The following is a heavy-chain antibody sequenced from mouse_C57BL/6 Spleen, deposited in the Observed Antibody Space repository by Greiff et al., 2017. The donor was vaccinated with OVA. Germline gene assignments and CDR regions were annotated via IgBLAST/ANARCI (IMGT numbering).Heavy chain of an antibody. Sequence: LLASGPELVKPGASVKMSCKASGSTFTDYNMHWVKQSHGKSLEWIGYINPNNGGTSYNQKFKGKATLTVNKSSSTAYMELRSLTSEDSAVYYCARGGFMVTTAYWGQGTLVTVSA. CDR3: ARGGFMVTTAY. D-gene: IGHD2-2*01. CDR1: GSTFTDYN. CDR2: INPNNGGT. V-gene: IGHV1-22*01. J-gene: IGHJ3*01.